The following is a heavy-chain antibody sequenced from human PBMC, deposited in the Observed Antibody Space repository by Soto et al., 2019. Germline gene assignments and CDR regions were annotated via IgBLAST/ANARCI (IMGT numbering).Heavy chain of an antibody. Sequence: ASVKVSCKVSGYTFTSYGISWVRQAPGQGLEWMGWISAYNGNTNYAQKLQGRVTMTTDTSTSTAYMELRSLRSDDTAVYYCAREGIAVAGPIRYYYYGMDVWGQGTTVTVSS. D-gene: IGHD6-19*01. CDR1: GYTFTSYG. CDR3: AREGIAVAGPIRYYYYGMDV. CDR2: ISAYNGNT. V-gene: IGHV1-18*01. J-gene: IGHJ6*02.